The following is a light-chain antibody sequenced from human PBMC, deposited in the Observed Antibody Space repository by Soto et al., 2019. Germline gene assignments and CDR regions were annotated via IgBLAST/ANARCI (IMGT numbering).Light chain of an antibody. V-gene: IGLV1-44*01. CDR1: SSNIGSNT. CDR2: SNN. CDR3: AAWDDSLNGPNYI. Sequence: QSVLTQPPSASGTPGQRVTISCSGSSSNIGSNTVNWYQQLPGTAPKLLIYSNNQRPSGVPDRFSGSKSGTSASLAISGLQSEDAADYYCAAWDDSLNGPNYIFGTGTRSPS. J-gene: IGLJ1*01.